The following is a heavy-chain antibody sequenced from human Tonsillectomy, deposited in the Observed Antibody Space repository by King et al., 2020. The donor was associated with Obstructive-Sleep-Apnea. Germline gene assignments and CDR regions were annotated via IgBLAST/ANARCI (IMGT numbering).Heavy chain of an antibody. Sequence: VQLVESGGGLVQPGGSLRLSCAGSGFTFSSYWMNWVRQAPGKGLEWVANIQQDGSEKYYVDSVKGRFTISRDNAQNSLYLQMNSLRVEDTAIYYCVRNKALTVAGLFDFWGQGTLVTVSS. CDR3: VRNKALTVAGLFDF. CDR2: IQQDGSEK. J-gene: IGHJ4*02. V-gene: IGHV3-7*01. D-gene: IGHD6-13*01. CDR1: GFTFSSYW.